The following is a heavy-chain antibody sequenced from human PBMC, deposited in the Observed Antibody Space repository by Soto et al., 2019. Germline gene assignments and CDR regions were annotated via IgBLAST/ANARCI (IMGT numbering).Heavy chain of an antibody. CDR1: GYTFTSYG. Sequence: ASVKVSCKASGYTFTSYGISWVRQAPGQGLEWMGWISAYNGNTNYAQKLQGRVTMTTDTSTSTAYMELRSLRSDDTAVYYCASIVVVPAARNGDYYYYYMDVWGKGTTVTVSS. J-gene: IGHJ6*03. D-gene: IGHD2-2*01. CDR2: ISAYNGNT. V-gene: IGHV1-18*01. CDR3: ASIVVVPAARNGDYYYYYMDV.